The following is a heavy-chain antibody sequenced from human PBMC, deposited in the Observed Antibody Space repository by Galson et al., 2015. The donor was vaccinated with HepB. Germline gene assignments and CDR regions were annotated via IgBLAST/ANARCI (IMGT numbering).Heavy chain of an antibody. CDR1: GFTFSSYW. CDR3: ARAPDGPDY. J-gene: IGHJ4*02. Sequence: SLRLSCAASGFTFSSYWMTRVRQAPGKGLEWVANIKQDGSEKYYMDSVKGRFTISRDNAKNSLYLQMNGLRAEDTAVYYCARAPDGPDYWGQGTLVTVSS. CDR2: IKQDGSEK. V-gene: IGHV3-7*03.